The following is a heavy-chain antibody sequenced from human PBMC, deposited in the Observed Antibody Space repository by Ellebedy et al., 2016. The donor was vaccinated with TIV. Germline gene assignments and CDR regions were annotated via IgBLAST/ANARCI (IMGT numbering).Heavy chain of an antibody. J-gene: IGHJ6*03. CDR1: GFSFSSFW. Sequence: GESLKISXAASGFSFSSFWMNWVRQAPGKRLEWVSYISSTSKTIYYTDSVKGRFTISRDNAKNTLYLQMNSLRAEDTAVYYCARDGLVVPAQSGSYYYYMDVWGKGTTVTVSS. D-gene: IGHD2-2*01. CDR3: ARDGLVVPAQSGSYYYYMDV. V-gene: IGHV3-48*04. CDR2: ISSTSKTI.